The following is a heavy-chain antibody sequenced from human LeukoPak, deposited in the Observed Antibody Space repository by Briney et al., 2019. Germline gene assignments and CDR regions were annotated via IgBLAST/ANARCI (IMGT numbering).Heavy chain of an antibody. J-gene: IGHJ3*02. CDR1: GYTFTSYG. D-gene: IGHD5-18*01. Sequence: ASVKVSCKASGYTFTSYGISWVRQAPGQGREWMGWISAYNGNTNYAQKFQGRVTITTDESTSKAYMELSSLRSEDTAVYYCASSSDTAMVNDAFDIWGQGTMVTVSS. CDR2: ISAYNGNT. V-gene: IGHV1-18*01. CDR3: ASSSDTAMVNDAFDI.